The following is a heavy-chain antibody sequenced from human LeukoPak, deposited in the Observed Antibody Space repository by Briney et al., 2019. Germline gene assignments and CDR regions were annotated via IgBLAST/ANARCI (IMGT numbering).Heavy chain of an antibody. CDR1: GFTFISSA. CDR3: AADPSYSSGYRYYFDY. Sequence: TSVKVSCKTSGFTFISSAVQWVRQARGQRLEWIGWIVVDSGNTNYAQKFQERVTITRDMSTSTAYMELSSLRSEDTAVYYCAADPSYSSGYRYYFDYWGQGTLVTVSS. D-gene: IGHD3-22*01. V-gene: IGHV1-58*01. CDR2: IVVDSGNT. J-gene: IGHJ4*02.